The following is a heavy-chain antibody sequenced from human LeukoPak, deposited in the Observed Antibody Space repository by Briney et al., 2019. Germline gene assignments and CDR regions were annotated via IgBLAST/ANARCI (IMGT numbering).Heavy chain of an antibody. CDR3: AQKGGTDY. CDR2: ISSTGSPI. J-gene: IGHJ4*02. V-gene: IGHV3-48*02. D-gene: IGHD2-15*01. CDR1: GFTFSSYN. Sequence: GGSLRLSCAASGFTFSSYNMKWVRQAPGKGLEWVSYISSTGSPIYYADSVKGRFTISRDNAKNSLYLQMNSLRDDDTAVYYCAQKGGTDYWGQGTLVTVS.